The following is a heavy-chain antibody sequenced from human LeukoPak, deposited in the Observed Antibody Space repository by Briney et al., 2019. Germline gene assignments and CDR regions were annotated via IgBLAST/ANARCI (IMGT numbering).Heavy chain of an antibody. CDR1: GFTFSSYE. Sequence: QPRGSLRLSCAASGFTFSSYEMNWVRQAPGKGLEWVSLIRGSGGSSFYADSVKGRFTISRDNSKNTLYLQMNSLRAEDTAVYYCAKIRTEMKWLSLYYMDVWGIGTTVTVSS. CDR3: AKIRTEMKWLSLYYMDV. V-gene: IGHV3-23*01. D-gene: IGHD3-22*01. J-gene: IGHJ6*03. CDR2: IRGSGGSS.